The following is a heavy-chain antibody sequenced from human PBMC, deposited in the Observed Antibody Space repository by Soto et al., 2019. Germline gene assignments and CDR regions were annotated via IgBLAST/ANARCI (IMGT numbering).Heavy chain of an antibody. D-gene: IGHD2-2*01. V-gene: IGHV3-30*18. J-gene: IGHJ6*02. CDR1: GFTFSSYG. CDR3: AKDSWDIVVVPAASYYYGMDV. CDR2: ISYDGSNK. Sequence: QVQLVESGGGVVQPGRSLRLSCAASGFTFSSYGMHWVRQAPGKGLEWVAVISYDGSNKYYADSVKGRFTISRDNSKNTLYLQMNSLRAEDTAVYYCAKDSWDIVVVPAASYYYGMDVWGQGTTVTVSS.